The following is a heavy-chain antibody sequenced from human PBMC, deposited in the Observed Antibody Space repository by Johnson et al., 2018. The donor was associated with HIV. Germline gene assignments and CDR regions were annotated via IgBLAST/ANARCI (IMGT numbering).Heavy chain of an antibody. CDR2: ISWNSGTI. CDR1: ALTFNKAW. CDR3: AKDISVAVLYDAFDI. Sequence: VQLVESGGGLVKAGGSLRLSCAASALTFNKAWMSWVRQAPGKGLEWGSGISWNSGTIDYADSVKGRFTISRDNVKNYLYLQMNSLRAEDTALYYCAKDISVAVLYDAFDIWGQGTMVTVSS. V-gene: IGHV3-9*01. J-gene: IGHJ3*02. D-gene: IGHD6-19*01.